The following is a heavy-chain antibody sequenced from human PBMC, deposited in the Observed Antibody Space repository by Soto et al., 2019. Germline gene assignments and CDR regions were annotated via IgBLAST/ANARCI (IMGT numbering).Heavy chain of an antibody. D-gene: IGHD1-26*01. CDR1: GDSISSGGYY. Sequence: QVQLQESGPGLEKPSQTLSLTCTVSGDSISSGGYYWSWIRQPPGKGLEWIGYVYYRGSTNYNPSLKSRVTISVDTSKNQFSLNLSSVTAADTAVYFCARGRGPAGSYWGQGTLVTVSS. V-gene: IGHV4-30-4*01. J-gene: IGHJ4*02. CDR3: ARGRGPAGSY. CDR2: VYYRGST.